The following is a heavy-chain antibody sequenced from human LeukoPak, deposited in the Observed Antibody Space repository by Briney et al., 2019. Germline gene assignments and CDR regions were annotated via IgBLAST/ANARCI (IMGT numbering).Heavy chain of an antibody. CDR1: GFTFSTYW. CDR2: INQDESEK. J-gene: IGHJ6*02. V-gene: IGHV3-7*05. Sequence: PGGSLRLSWAVSGFTFSTYWMSWVRQAAGEGLEWVSNINQDESEKYYVGSVKGRFTISRDNAKNSLYLQMNSLRAEDTAVYYCARVRVSSYYGMDIWGQGATVTVSS. CDR3: ARVRVSSYYGMDI. D-gene: IGHD2/OR15-2a*01.